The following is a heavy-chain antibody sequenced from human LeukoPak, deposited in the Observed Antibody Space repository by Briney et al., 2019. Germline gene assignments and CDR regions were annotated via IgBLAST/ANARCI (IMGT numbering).Heavy chain of an antibody. D-gene: IGHD6-19*01. J-gene: IGHJ3*02. CDR3: AKDFGAVAGDAFDI. CDR2: ISWNSGNI. CDR1: GFTLDDYA. Sequence: PGGSLRLSCAASGFTLDDYAMHWVRQAPGKGLEWVSGISWNSGNIGYADSVKGRFTISRDNAKNSLYLQMNSLRAEDMALYYCAKDFGAVAGDAFDIWGQGTMVTVSS. V-gene: IGHV3-9*03.